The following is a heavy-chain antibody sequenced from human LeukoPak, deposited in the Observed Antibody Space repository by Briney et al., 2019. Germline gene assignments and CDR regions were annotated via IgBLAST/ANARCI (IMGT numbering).Heavy chain of an antibody. Sequence: GGSLRLSCAASGFTFSSYWMHWVRQAPGKGLVWVSRINSDGSSTSYADSVKGRFTISRDNAKNTLYLQMNSLRAEDTAVYYCARAFGYSGYGLDYWGQGTLVTVSS. CDR3: ARAFGYSGYGLDY. D-gene: IGHD5-12*01. CDR2: INSDGSST. J-gene: IGHJ4*02. CDR1: GFTFSSYW. V-gene: IGHV3-74*01.